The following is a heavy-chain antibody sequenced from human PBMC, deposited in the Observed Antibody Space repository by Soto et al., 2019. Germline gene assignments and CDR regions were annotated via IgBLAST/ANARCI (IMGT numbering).Heavy chain of an antibody. J-gene: IGHJ4*02. Sequence: SETLSLTCTVSGGSISTYYWSWIRQPPGKGLEWIGFIYYDGRTNFNPSLKSRVTISVDTSKSDFSLKLTSVTAADTAVYYCARFSGWYSAFDYWGQGTPVTVSS. D-gene: IGHD6-19*01. V-gene: IGHV4-59*01. CDR2: IYYDGRT. CDR1: GGSISTYY. CDR3: ARFSGWYSAFDY.